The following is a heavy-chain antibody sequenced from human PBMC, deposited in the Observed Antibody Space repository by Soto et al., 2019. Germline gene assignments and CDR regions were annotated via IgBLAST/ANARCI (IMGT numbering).Heavy chain of an antibody. J-gene: IGHJ4*02. CDR3: ARDRLRGYDSSGFYS. D-gene: IGHD3-22*01. CDR2: INTYNGNR. CDR1: GYSFSSCG. Sequence: QVQLVQSGAELRKPGASVKVSCKASGYSFSSCGINWVRQAPGQGLERMGWINTYNGNRNYAQKFEDRVTMTTATSTNTVYMELRSLKSDDTAIYYCARDRLRGYDSSGFYSWGQGTLVTVSS. V-gene: IGHV1-18*01.